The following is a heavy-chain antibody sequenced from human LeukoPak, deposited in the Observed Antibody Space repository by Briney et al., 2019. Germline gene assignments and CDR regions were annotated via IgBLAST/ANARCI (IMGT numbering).Heavy chain of an antibody. J-gene: IGHJ5*02. CDR3: ARDPYYYDSSGYLYNWFDP. D-gene: IGHD3-22*01. V-gene: IGHV1-2*02. Sequence: ASVKVSCKAPGYTFTGYYMHWVRQAPGQGLEWMGWINPNSGATNYAQKFQGRVTMTRDTSISTAYMELSRLRSDDTAVYYCARDPYYYDSSGYLYNWFDPWGQGTLVTVSS. CDR2: INPNSGAT. CDR1: GYTFTGYY.